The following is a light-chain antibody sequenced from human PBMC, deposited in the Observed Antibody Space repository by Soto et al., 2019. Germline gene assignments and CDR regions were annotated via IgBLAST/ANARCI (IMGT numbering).Light chain of an antibody. CDR2: EVN. CDR1: SSDIGKSKY. Sequence: QSVLTQPASVSGSPGQSITFPCTGTSSDIGKSKYVSWFQQLPGEAPRLIIYEVNSRPSGISDRLSGSKSGNSASLTISGLQPEDESTYYCASQTSPNMWIFGGGTKLTVL. CDR3: ASQTSPNMWI. V-gene: IGLV2-14*01. J-gene: IGLJ2*01.